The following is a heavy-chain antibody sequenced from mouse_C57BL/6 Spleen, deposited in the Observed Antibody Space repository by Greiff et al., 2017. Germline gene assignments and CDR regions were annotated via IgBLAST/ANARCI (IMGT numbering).Heavy chain of an antibody. Sequence: EVNVVASGGGLVQPGGSLKLSCAASGFTFSDYYMYWVRQTPEKRLEWVAYISNGGGSTYYPDTVKGRFTISRDNAKNTLYLQMSRLKSEDTAMYYCARQDYAMDYWGQGTSVTVSS. V-gene: IGHV5-12*01. CDR3: ARQDYAMDY. J-gene: IGHJ4*01. CDR1: GFTFSDYY. CDR2: ISNGGGST.